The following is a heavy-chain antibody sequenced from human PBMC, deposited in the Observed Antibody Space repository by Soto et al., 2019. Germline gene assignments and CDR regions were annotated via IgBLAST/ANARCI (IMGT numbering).Heavy chain of an antibody. J-gene: IGHJ4*02. D-gene: IGHD3-16*01. V-gene: IGHV3-30-3*01. CDR1: GFTFSSYA. CDR3: EREFYEDY. Sequence: QVQLVESGGGVVQPGRSLRLSCAASGFTFSSYAMHWVRQAPGKGLEWVAVISYDGSNKYYADSVKGRFTISRDNSKKTLYLQMNSLRAEDTAVYYCEREFYEDYWGQGTLVNVAS. CDR2: ISYDGSNK.